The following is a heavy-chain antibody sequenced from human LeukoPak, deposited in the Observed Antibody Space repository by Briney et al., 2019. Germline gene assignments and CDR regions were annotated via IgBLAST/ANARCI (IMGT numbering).Heavy chain of an antibody. CDR3: AGHSWELLYYSDH. V-gene: IGHV3-48*02. D-gene: IGHD3-10*01. Sequence: PGGSLRLSCAASGFSFSSYSMNWVRQAPGKGLEWVSFISTTSGTRYYADSVKGRFTISRDNAKNSLFLQMNSLTDEDTAMYYCAGHSWELLYYSDHWGQGSLVTVSS. CDR2: ISTTSGTR. J-gene: IGHJ4*02. CDR1: GFSFSSYS.